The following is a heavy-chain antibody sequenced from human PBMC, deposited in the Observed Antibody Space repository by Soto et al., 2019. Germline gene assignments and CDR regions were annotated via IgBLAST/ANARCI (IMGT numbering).Heavy chain of an antibody. J-gene: IGHJ6*02. CDR3: ARGYCSGGSCFKYNYHAMDV. CDR2: IIPVFGTV. Sequence: QVQLVQSGAEVKKPGSSVKVSCKASGGTVSSYAISWVRQAPGQGLEWMGGIIPVFGTVNYAQKLQGRVTITADDSTSTAYMALSSLRSEDTAVYYCARGYCSGGSCFKYNYHAMDVWGQGTTVTVSS. D-gene: IGHD2-15*01. V-gene: IGHV1-69*12. CDR1: GGTVSSYA.